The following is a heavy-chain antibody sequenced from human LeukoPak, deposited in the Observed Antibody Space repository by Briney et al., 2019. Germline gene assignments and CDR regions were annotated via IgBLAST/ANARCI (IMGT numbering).Heavy chain of an antibody. CDR3: ARDGFDTGSN. J-gene: IGHJ4*02. D-gene: IGHD3-9*01. CDR1: GLTFCNYW. Sequence: GGSLRLSCAASGLTFCNYWMDWVRQAPGTGLEWVANIKQDGSEKNYVDSVKGRFIISRDNAKHSLYLQMNTLRADDTAVYYCARDGFDTGSNWGQGTLVTVSS. CDR2: IKQDGSEK. V-gene: IGHV3-7*03.